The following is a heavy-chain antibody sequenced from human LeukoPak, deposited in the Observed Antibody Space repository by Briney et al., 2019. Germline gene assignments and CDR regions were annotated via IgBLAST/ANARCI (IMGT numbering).Heavy chain of an antibody. V-gene: IGHV1-69*13. CDR1: GGTFSSYA. Sequence: ATVTVSCKASGGTFSSYAISWVRQAPGQGLEWMGGIIPIFGTANYAQKFQGRVTITADESTSTAYMELSSLRSEDTAVYYCARGLMAAAGAFDYWGQGTLVTVSS. D-gene: IGHD6-13*01. CDR2: IIPIFGTA. J-gene: IGHJ4*02. CDR3: ARGLMAAAGAFDY.